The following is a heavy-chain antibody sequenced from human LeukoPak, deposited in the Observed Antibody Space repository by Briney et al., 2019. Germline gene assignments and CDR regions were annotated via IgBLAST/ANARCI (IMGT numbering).Heavy chain of an antibody. Sequence: GGSLRLSCAASGFTFTNYWMHWVRQAPGMGLVWVSRLPPDELGIIYADSVKGRFTVSRDNAKNTVYLQMNSLRAEDTAVYYCANLAANDAFDIWGQGTMVTVSS. CDR2: LPPDELGI. V-gene: IGHV3-74*01. CDR3: ANLAANDAFDI. CDR1: GFTFTNYW. D-gene: IGHD2-15*01. J-gene: IGHJ3*02.